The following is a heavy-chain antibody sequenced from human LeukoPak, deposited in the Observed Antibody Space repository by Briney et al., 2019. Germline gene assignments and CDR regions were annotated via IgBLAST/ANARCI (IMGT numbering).Heavy chain of an antibody. CDR2: ISYDGSNK. J-gene: IGHJ6*02. CDR3: ARVAYYDSGNDYGMDV. V-gene: IGHV3-30-3*01. CDR1: GFTFSSYA. D-gene: IGHD3-22*01. Sequence: GGSLRLSSAASGFTFSSYAMHWVRQAPGKGLEWVAVISYDGSNKYYADSVKGRFTISRDNSKNTLYLQMNSLRAEDTAVYYCARVAYYDSGNDYGMDVWGQGTTVTVSS.